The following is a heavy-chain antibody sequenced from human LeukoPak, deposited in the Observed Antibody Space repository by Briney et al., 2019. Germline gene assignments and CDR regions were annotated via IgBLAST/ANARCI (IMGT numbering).Heavy chain of an antibody. D-gene: IGHD3-22*01. CDR3: ARVLHKRNYDSSTYYGY. J-gene: IGHJ4*02. CDR2: ISSSSSTI. V-gene: IGHV3-48*01. Sequence: EGSLRFSCAASGFTFSSYSMNWVRQAPGKGLEWVSYISSSSSTIYYADSVKGRFTISRDNAKNSLYLQMNSLRAEDTAVYYCARVLHKRNYDSSTYYGYWGQGTLVTVSS. CDR1: GFTFSSYS.